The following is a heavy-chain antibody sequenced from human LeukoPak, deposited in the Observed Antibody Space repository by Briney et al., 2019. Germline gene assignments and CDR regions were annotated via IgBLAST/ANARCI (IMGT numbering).Heavy chain of an antibody. CDR3: AARPTSEAVAPSDF. J-gene: IGHJ4*02. CDR2: ISGSGGST. Sequence: GGSLRLSCAASGFTFSSYAMSWVRQAPGKGLEWVSAISGSGGSTYYADSVKGRFTISRDNSKSTLYLQMNSLRAEDTATYYCAARPTSEAVAPSDFWGQGXLVTXSP. V-gene: IGHV3-23*01. CDR1: GFTFSSYA. D-gene: IGHD6-19*01.